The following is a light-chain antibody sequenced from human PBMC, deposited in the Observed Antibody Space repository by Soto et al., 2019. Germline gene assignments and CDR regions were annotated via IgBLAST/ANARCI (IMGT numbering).Light chain of an antibody. CDR3: HHYGGSPIT. Sequence: EIVLTQSPGTLSLSPGERATLSCRASQSVGSSYLAWYLQKPGQAPRLLIYGASTRATGIPDRFSGSGSGTDFTLTISRLEPEDFAVYYCHHYGGSPITFGQGTRLEIK. J-gene: IGKJ5*01. CDR2: GAS. V-gene: IGKV3-20*01. CDR1: QSVGSSY.